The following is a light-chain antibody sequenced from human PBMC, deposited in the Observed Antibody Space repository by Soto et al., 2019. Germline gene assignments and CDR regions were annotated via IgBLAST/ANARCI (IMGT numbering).Light chain of an antibody. CDR2: WAS. J-gene: IGKJ2*01. CDR3: QQYYSTPLT. Sequence: DIVMTQSPDSLAVSLGERATINCKSSQSVLYSSNNKNYLAWYQQKPGQPPKQLIYWASTRESGVPDRFSGSGSGTDFTLTISSLRAEDVAFYYCQQYYSTPLTFGQGSKLDIK. CDR1: QSVLYSSNNKNY. V-gene: IGKV4-1*01.